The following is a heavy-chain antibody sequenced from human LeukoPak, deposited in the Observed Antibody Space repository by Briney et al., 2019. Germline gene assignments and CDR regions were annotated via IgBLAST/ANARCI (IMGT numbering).Heavy chain of an antibody. D-gene: IGHD2-15*01. J-gene: IGHJ3*02. CDR1: GGTFSSYA. V-gene: IGHV1-69*05. CDR2: IIPIFGTA. CDR3: ARDPTANLGYCSGGSCYSGGGDAFDT. Sequence: SVKVSCKASGGTFSSYAISWVRQAPGQGLEWMGRIIPIFGTANYAQKFQGRVTITTDESTSTAYMELSSLRSEDTAVYYCARDPTANLGYCSGGSCYSGGGDAFDTWGQGTMVTVSS.